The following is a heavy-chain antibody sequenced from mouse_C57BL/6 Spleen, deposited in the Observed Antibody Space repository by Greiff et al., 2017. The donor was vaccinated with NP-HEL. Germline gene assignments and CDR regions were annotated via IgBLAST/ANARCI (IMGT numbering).Heavy chain of an antibody. J-gene: IGHJ3*01. V-gene: IGHV3-6*01. CDR2: ISYDGSN. CDR3: ARGYGSSPAWFAY. Sequence: EVQLQQSGPGLVKPSQSLSLTCSVTGYSITSGYYWNWIRQFPGNKLEWMGYISYDGSNNYNPSLKNRISITRDTSKNQFFLKLNSVTTEDTATYYCARGYGSSPAWFAYWGQGTLVTVSA. CDR1: GYSITSGYY. D-gene: IGHD1-1*01.